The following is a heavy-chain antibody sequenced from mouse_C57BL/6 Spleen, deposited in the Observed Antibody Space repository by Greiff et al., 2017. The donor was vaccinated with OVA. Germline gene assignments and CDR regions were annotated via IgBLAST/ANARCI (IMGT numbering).Heavy chain of an antibody. V-gene: IGHV1-85*01. CDR3: ARYPYSNYQAWFAY. CDR1: GYTFTSYD. D-gene: IGHD2-5*01. Sequence: QVQLKESGPELVKPGASVKLSCKASGYTFTSYDINWVKQRPGQGLEWIGWIYPRDGSTKYNETFKGKATLTVDTSSSTAYMELHSLPSEDSAVYFCARYPYSNYQAWFAYWGQGTLVTVSA. CDR2: IYPRDGST. J-gene: IGHJ3*01.